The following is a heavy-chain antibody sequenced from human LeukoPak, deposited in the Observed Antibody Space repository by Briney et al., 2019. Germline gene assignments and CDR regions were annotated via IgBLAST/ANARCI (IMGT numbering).Heavy chain of an antibody. Sequence: PGGSLRLSCAASGFTFSSYGMHWIRQAPGKGLEWVAVISYDGSNKYYADSVKGRFTISRDNSKNTLYLQMNSLTAEDTAVYYCAKDYARSSSWLDYWGQGTLVTVSS. CDR2: ISYDGSNK. D-gene: IGHD6-13*01. CDR3: AKDYARSSSWLDY. V-gene: IGHV3-30*18. J-gene: IGHJ4*02. CDR1: GFTFSSYG.